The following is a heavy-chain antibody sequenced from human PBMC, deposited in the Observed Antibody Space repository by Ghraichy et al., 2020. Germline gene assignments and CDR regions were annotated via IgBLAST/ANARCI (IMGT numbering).Heavy chain of an antibody. J-gene: IGHJ4*02. V-gene: IGHV3-23*01. Sequence: GESLNISCVASGFTFSSYAMSWVRQAPRKGLEWVSSICGGCSSTYYADSVKGRFTVSRADSKNTLYLQMNSLRGDDTAIYYCAKERDSSWPDWGQGTLVTVSS. CDR1: GFTFSSYA. CDR2: ICGGCSST. D-gene: IGHD6-13*01. CDR3: AKERDSSWPD.